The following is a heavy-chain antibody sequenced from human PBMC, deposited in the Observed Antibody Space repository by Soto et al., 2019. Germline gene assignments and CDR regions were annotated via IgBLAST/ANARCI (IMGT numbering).Heavy chain of an antibody. J-gene: IGHJ5*02. V-gene: IGHV4-34*01. Sequence: SETLSLTCAVYGGSFSGYYWSWIRQPPGKGLEWIGEINHSGSTNYNPSLKSRVTISIDKSKNQFSLKLKSVTAADTAVYFCARTGNFYYYENSGSPSAPGGQGPLVTVS. CDR3: ARTGNFYYYENSGSPSAP. D-gene: IGHD3-22*01. CDR1: GGSFSGYY. CDR2: INHSGST.